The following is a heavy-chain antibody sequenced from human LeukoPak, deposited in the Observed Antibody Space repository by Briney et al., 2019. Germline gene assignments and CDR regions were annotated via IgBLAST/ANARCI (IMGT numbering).Heavy chain of an antibody. D-gene: IGHD3-22*01. V-gene: IGHV1-2*07. CDR3: ARALRYDDSSGYYAY. J-gene: IGHJ4*02. CDR2: INPNSGAT. CDR1: GYTFSGYY. Sequence: VASVNVSCKASGYTFSGYYMHWVRQAPGQGLEWLGWINPNSGATNYAHTLQGRVTRTRDTSISIVYMELSRLRTDETDVYYCARALRYDDSSGYYAYWGQGTLVTVSP.